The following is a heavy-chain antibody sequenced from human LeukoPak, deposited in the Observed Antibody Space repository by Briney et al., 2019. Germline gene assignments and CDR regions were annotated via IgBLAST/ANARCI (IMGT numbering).Heavy chain of an antibody. J-gene: IGHJ4*02. Sequence: GGSLRLSCAASGFTVSSNYMSWVRQAPGKGLEWVSVIYSGGSTYYADSVKGRFTISRDNSKNTLYLQMNSLRAEDTAVYYCARAYWWEVNSYFDYWGQGTLVTVSS. CDR3: ARAYWWEVNSYFDY. V-gene: IGHV3-53*01. CDR1: GFTVSSNY. CDR2: IYSGGST. D-gene: IGHD1-26*01.